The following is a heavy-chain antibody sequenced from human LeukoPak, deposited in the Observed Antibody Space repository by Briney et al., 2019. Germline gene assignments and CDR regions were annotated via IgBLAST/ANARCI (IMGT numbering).Heavy chain of an antibody. CDR1: GGSISSYY. J-gene: IGHJ4*02. V-gene: IGHV4-59*01. CDR2: IYYSGST. CDR3: ASGGDYDILTGYYPTFDY. D-gene: IGHD3-9*01. Sequence: SETLSLTCTVSGGSISSYYWSWIRQPPEKGLEWIGYIYYSGSTNYNPSLKSRVTISVDTSKNQFSLKLSSVTAADTAVYYCASGGDYDILTGYYPTFDYWGQGTLVTVSS.